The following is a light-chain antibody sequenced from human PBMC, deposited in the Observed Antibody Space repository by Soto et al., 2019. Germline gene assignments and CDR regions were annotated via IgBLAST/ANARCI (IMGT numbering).Light chain of an antibody. J-gene: IGLJ1*01. CDR2: DVA. V-gene: IGLV2-11*01. CDR1: SSDIGAYDY. CDR3: CSYAGGYTYL. Sequence: QSVLTQPASLSGSPGQSITISCTGTSSDIGAYDYVSWYQQHPGRPPKLMIYDVARWPSGVPDRFSGSKSGNTASLTISGLQAEDEADYFCCSYAGGYTYLFGTGTKLTVL.